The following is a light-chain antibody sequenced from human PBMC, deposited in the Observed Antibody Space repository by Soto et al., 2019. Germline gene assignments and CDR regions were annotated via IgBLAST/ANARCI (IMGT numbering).Light chain of an antibody. J-gene: IGLJ2*01. CDR3: ATWDRSLSVYVL. Sequence: QSVLTQPPSVSAAPGQKVTISCSGSSSNVGSNYVSWYQQLPGTAPKLLIYDNNKRPSGIPDRFSGSKSGTSATLDITGLQTGDEADYYGATWDRSLSVYVLFGGGTKVTVL. CDR1: SSNVGSNY. V-gene: IGLV1-51*01. CDR2: DNN.